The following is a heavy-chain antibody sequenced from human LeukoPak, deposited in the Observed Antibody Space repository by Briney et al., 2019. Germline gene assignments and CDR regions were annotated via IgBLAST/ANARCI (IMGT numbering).Heavy chain of an antibody. V-gene: IGHV1-24*01. J-gene: IGHJ4*02. CDR3: ATGLDMFGESVWDFDY. CDR1: GYTLTKLS. D-gene: IGHD3-10*02. CDR2: FDPEDGET. Sequence: ASVKVSCKVSGYTLTKLSMHWVRQAPGKGLEWMGGFDPEDGETIYAQKFQGRVTMTEDTSTDTAYMELSSLRSEDTAVYYCATGLDMFGESVWDFDYWGQGTLVTVSS.